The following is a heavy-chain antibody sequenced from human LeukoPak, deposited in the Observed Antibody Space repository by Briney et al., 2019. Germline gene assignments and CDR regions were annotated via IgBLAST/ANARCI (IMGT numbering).Heavy chain of an antibody. V-gene: IGHV1-2*02. CDR1: GYTFSGYY. D-gene: IGHD2-2*03. J-gene: IGHJ6*02. CDR3: AMSGYCTSSSCYYYYGMDV. Sequence: GASVKVSCKASGYTFSGYYMHWVRQALGQGLEWMGWINPNSGSTNYAQKFQGRVTMTRDTSISTVYMELSRLSSDDTAVYYCAMSGYCTSSSCYYYYGMDVWGQGTTVTVSS. CDR2: INPNSGST.